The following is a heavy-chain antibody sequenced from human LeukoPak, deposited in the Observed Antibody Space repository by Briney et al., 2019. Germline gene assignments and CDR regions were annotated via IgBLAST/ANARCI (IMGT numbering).Heavy chain of an antibody. Sequence: ASVKVSCKASGYTFTGYDMHWARQAPGQGLERMGWINPNSGGTNYAQKFQGRVTMTRDTSISTAYMERRRLSSDDTAVYSCAREPRTFYYYDYMDVWGKGTTVTVSS. J-gene: IGHJ6*03. V-gene: IGHV1-2*02. CDR3: AREPRTFYYYDYMDV. D-gene: IGHD2/OR15-2a*01. CDR2: INPNSGGT. CDR1: GYTFTGYD.